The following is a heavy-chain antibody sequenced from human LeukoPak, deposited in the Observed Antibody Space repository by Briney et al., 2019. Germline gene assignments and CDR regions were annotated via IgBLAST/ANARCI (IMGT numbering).Heavy chain of an antibody. CDR1: GFTFSSYG. D-gene: IGHD1-26*01. CDR2: ISGSGGST. V-gene: IGHV3-23*01. CDR3: GREGIVGATDY. Sequence: GGSLRLSCAASGFTFSSYGMSWVRQAPGKGLEWVSAISGSGGSTYYADSVKGRFTISRDNAKNSLYLQMNSLRAEDTALYYCGREGIVGATDYWGQGTLVTVSS. J-gene: IGHJ4*02.